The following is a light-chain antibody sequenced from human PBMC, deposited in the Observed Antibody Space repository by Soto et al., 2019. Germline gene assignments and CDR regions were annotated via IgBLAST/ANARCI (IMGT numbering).Light chain of an antibody. CDR2: GAS. Sequence: EIVLTQSPATLSLSPGERATLSCRASQSVSSNLAWCQHKPGQAPRLLIYGASSRATGIPDRFSGSGSGTDFTLTISRLEPEDFAVYYCQQYGSSPWTFGQGTKVDIK. CDR1: QSVSSN. V-gene: IGKV3-20*01. CDR3: QQYGSSPWT. J-gene: IGKJ1*01.